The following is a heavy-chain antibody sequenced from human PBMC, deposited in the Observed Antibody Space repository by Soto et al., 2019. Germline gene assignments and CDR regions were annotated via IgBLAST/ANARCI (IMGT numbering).Heavy chain of an antibody. J-gene: IGHJ6*03. CDR3: ARVEGTRTTNFYHYMDV. CDR2: IIPKLGIT. V-gene: IGHV1-69*02. D-gene: IGHD2-8*01. Sequence: VQLVHSGAEVKRPGSSVKGSCKAPVGTFSDYNIAWVRQARGQGLEWMGRIIPKLGITNYAHKFQDRVRITADKATSTAYMELTSLRYEDTAVYFCARVEGTRTTNFYHYMDVWGEGTSVTVS. CDR1: VGTFSDYN.